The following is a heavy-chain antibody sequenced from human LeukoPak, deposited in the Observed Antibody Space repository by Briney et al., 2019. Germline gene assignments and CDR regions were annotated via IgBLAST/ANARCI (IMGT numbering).Heavy chain of an antibody. Sequence: SVKVSCKASGGTFSSYAISWVRQARGQGLEWMGGIIPIFSTANYAQKFKGRVTITTDESTSTAYMKLSSLRSEATAVYYCASGTGYSSSWNFDSWGQGTLVTASS. CDR3: ASGTGYSSSWNFDS. D-gene: IGHD6-13*01. J-gene: IGHJ4*02. V-gene: IGHV1-69*05. CDR1: GGTFSSYA. CDR2: IIPIFSTA.